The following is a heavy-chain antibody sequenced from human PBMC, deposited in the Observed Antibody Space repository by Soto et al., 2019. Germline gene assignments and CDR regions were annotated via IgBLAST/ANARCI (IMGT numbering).Heavy chain of an antibody. Sequence: SETLSLTCTVSGDSISSSNYYWSWIRQHPGKGLEWIGYIFYSGSTYYNPSLRSRVTLSVDTSKNQFSLKVDSMTAADAAVYYCARTVVAAKFYFDYWGQGTLVTVSS. CDR3: ARTVVAAKFYFDY. CDR2: IFYSGST. CDR1: GDSISSSNYY. J-gene: IGHJ4*02. V-gene: IGHV4-31*03. D-gene: IGHD2-15*01.